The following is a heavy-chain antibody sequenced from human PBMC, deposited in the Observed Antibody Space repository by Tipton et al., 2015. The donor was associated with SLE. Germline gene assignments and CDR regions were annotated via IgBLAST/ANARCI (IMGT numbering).Heavy chain of an antibody. J-gene: IGHJ6*02. CDR3: ARAKRDDYYYYGMDV. V-gene: IGHV4-39*07. CDR2: IYYSGST. Sequence: TLSLTCTVSGDSISSYYWGWIRQPPGKGLEWIGSIYYSGSTYYNPSLKSRVTISVDTSKNQFSLKLSSVTAADTAVYYCARAKRDDYYYYGMDVWGQGTTVTVSS. D-gene: IGHD3-16*01. CDR1: GDSISSYY.